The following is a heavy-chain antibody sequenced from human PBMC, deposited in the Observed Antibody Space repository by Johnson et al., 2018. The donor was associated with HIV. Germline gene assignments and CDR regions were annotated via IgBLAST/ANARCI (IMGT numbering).Heavy chain of an antibody. CDR1: GFSFSSYA. V-gene: IGHV3-30*04. CDR3: ATEARGVHGTLRFLEWSDGFDI. D-gene: IGHD3-3*01. CDR2: MSFDGCNK. J-gene: IGHJ3*02. Sequence: QVQLVESGGGVVQPGRSLRLSCAASGFSFSSYAMHWVRQAPGKGLEWVALMSFDGCNKYYADSVKGRFTISRDNSKNTLYLKMNSLRTEDTAVYYCATEARGVHGTLRFLEWSDGFDIWGQGTMVTVSS.